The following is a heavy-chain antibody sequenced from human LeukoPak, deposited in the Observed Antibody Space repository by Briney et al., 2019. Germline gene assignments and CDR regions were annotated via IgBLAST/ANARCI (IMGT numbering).Heavy chain of an antibody. D-gene: IGHD3-9*01. CDR2: INPDSGGT. CDR1: GYTFNDYY. Sequence: ASVKVSCKASGYTFNDYYMHWVRQAPGQGLEWMGRINPDSGGTDYAQKFQGRVTMTRDTSITTAYMDLDRLRSDDTAVYYCARLGENGLMTGYFYPWGQGTMVTVS. CDR3: ARLGENGLMTGYFYP. V-gene: IGHV1-2*02. J-gene: IGHJ5*02.